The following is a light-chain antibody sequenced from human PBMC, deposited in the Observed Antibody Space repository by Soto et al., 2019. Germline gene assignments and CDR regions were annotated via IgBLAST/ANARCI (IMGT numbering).Light chain of an antibody. CDR2: EVS. V-gene: IGLV2-18*01. Sequence: QSALTQPPSVSGSPGQSVTISCAGSSSDVGTYNRVSWYQQPPGTAPKLIIYEVSHRPSGVPDRFSGSRSANTASLTISGLQAEDEADYYCSLYITGSTIFGGGTKVTVL. CDR1: SSDVGTYNR. J-gene: IGLJ2*01. CDR3: SLYITGSTI.